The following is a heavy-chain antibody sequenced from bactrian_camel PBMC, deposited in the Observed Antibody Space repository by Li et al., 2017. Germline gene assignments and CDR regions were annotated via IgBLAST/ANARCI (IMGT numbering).Heavy chain of an antibody. V-gene: IGHV3S53*01. CDR3: ARPYDPWYGGASD. D-gene: IGHD6*01. Sequence: VQLVESGGGSVQAGGSLRLSCRRSGYSITNYVRFYCIGWFRQAPRKQRAEVAVIAVAGITRYADSVKGRFTISRDNAKNTLYLQLNSLKTEDTAIYYCARPYDPWYGGASDWGQGTQVTVS. CDR2: IAVAGIT. J-gene: IGHJ4*01. CDR1: GYSITNYVRFYC.